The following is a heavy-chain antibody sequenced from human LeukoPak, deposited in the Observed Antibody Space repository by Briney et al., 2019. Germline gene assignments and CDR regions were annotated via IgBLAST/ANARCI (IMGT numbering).Heavy chain of an antibody. J-gene: IGHJ3*02. V-gene: IGHV3-66*01. Sequence: GSLRLSCAASGFTVSSKSMNWVRQAPGKGLEWVSVTYSGGSTGYADSVKGRFTISRDNSKNTLFLQMNSLRAEDTAFYYCARDAFDIWGQGTMVTVSS. CDR2: TYSGGST. CDR1: GFTVSSKS. CDR3: ARDAFDI.